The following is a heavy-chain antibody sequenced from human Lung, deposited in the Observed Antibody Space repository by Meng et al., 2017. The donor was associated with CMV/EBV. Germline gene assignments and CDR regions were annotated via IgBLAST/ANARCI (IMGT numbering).Heavy chain of an antibody. CDR1: GGTFSSYA. V-gene: IGHV1-69*05. CDR2: IIPIFGTA. Sequence: SVXVSXKASGGTFSSYAISWVRQAPGQGLEWMGGIIPIFGTANYAQKFQGRVTITTDESTSTAYMELSSLRSEDTAVYYCARGRDFWSGSGGMDVWGQGTMVTVSS. CDR3: ARGRDFWSGSGGMDV. J-gene: IGHJ6*02. D-gene: IGHD3-3*01.